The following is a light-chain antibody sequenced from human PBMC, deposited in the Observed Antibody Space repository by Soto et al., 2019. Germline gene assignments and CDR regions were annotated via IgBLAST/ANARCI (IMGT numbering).Light chain of an antibody. CDR3: QQYGSTSGST. CDR2: GAS. Sequence: EIVLTQSPGTLSLSPGERATLSCRASQSVSSSYLAWYQQKPGQATRLLIYGASSRATGIPDRFSGSGSGTDFTLTISRLEPEDFAVYYCQQYGSTSGSTFGQGTKLEIK. CDR1: QSVSSSY. V-gene: IGKV3-20*01. J-gene: IGKJ2*02.